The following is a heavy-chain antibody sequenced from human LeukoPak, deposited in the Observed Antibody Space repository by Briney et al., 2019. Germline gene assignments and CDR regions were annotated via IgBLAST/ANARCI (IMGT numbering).Heavy chain of an antibody. CDR2: INPRDGTT. J-gene: IGHJ4*02. CDR3: ARDYSNHIDY. Sequence: ASVKVSCKASGYTFTGYYIHWVRQAPGQGLEWMGIINPRDGTTSYTQKFQGRVTMTRDTSTSTVYMELSSLRFEDTAVYHCARDYSNHIDYWGQGTLVTVSS. D-gene: IGHD5-18*01. CDR1: GYTFTGYY. V-gene: IGHV1-46*01.